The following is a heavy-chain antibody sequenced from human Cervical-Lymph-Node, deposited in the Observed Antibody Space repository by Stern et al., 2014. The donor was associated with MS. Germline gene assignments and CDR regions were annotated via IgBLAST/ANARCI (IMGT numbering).Heavy chain of an antibody. CDR3: ASQI. CDR1: GFTFSSYS. J-gene: IGHJ3*02. V-gene: IGHV3-30*03. Sequence: VQLLESGGGLVKPGGSLRLSCAASGFTFSSYSMNWVRQAPGKGLEWVAVVSSDGANTYFADSVKGRFTISRDNSKNTLYLQMNSLKIEDTAIYYCASQIWVQGTMVTVSS. CDR2: VSSDGANT.